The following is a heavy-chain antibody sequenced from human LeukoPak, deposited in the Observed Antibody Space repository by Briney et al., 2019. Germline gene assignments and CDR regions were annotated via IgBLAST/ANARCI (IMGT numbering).Heavy chain of an antibody. D-gene: IGHD5-18*01. Sequence: GRSLRLSCAASGFTFSSYSMNWVRQAPGKGLEWVSYISSSGSTIDYADSVKGRFTISRDNAKNSLYLQMNSLRAEDTAVYYCSRLRGYSYGYADCWGQGTLVTVSS. CDR2: ISSSGSTI. CDR1: GFTFSSYS. CDR3: SRLRGYSYGYADC. J-gene: IGHJ4*02. V-gene: IGHV3-48*04.